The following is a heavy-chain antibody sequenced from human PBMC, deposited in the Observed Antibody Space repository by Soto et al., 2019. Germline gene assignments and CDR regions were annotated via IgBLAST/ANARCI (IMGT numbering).Heavy chain of an antibody. D-gene: IGHD3-22*01. V-gene: IGHV4-39*01. CDR1: GGSISSSSYY. CDR3: ARKVVVITYAFDI. CDR2: IYYSGST. J-gene: IGHJ3*02. Sequence: QLQLQESGPGLVKPSETLSLTCTVSGGSISSSSYYWGWIRQPPGKGLEWIGSIYYSGSTYYNPSLKSRVTISVDTSKNQFSLKLSSVTAADTAVYYCARKVVVITYAFDIWGQGTMVTVSS.